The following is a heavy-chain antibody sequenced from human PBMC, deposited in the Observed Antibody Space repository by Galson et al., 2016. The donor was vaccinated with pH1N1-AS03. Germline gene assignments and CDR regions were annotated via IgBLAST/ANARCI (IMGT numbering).Heavy chain of an antibody. CDR2: INPNSGGT. CDR3: ARGGYCSSKNCYSEDYFYNGMDV. CDR1: GYTFTGYF. J-gene: IGHJ6*02. V-gene: IGHV1-2*06. D-gene: IGHD2-2*01. Sequence: SVKVSCKASGYTFTGYFLHWVRQAPGQGLEWMGRINPNSGGTKYAQKFQGRVTMTRDTSISTVHMELTGLRPDDTAVYYCARGGYCSSKNCYSEDYFYNGMDVWGQGTTVTVSS.